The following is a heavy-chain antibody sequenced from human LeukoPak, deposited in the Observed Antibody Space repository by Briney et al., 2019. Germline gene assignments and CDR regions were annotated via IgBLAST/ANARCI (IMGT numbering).Heavy chain of an antibody. CDR2: INRSGST. J-gene: IGHJ6*02. Sequence: SSETLSLTCAVYGGSFSGYYWSWIRQPPGKGLEWIGEINRSGSTNYNPSLKSRVTISVDTSKNQFSLKLSSVTAADTAVYYCARRVVPAAIATPSYGMDVWGQGTTVTVSS. V-gene: IGHV4-34*01. CDR1: GGSFSGYY. D-gene: IGHD2-2*02. CDR3: ARRVVPAAIATPSYGMDV.